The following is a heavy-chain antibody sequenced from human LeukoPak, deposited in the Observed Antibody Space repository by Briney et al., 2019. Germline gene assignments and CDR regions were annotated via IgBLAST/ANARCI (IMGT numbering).Heavy chain of an antibody. CDR2: IYYSGST. D-gene: IGHD1-26*01. CDR3: ARIYSGSYFYYGMYV. CDR1: GGSISSYSYF. Sequence: SETLSLTCTVSGGSISSYSYFWGWIRQPPGKGLEWIGTIYYSGSTYYNPSLKSRVTISIDTSKNQFSVKLSSVTAADTAVFYCARIYSGSYFYYGMYVWGQGTTVTVSS. V-gene: IGHV4-39*01. J-gene: IGHJ6*02.